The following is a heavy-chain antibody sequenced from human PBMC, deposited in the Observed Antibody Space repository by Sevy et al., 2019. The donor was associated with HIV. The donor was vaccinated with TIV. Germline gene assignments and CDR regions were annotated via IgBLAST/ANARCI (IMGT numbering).Heavy chain of an antibody. Sequence: GGSLRLSCAASGFTFSNAWMNWIRLAPGKGLEWISHITSSHGAKVYADSVRGRFDISRDNARKSFYLQMNRLQVEDTATYFCVGRRYRVGHSWSYFFDFWGQGTPVTVSS. CDR1: GFTFSNAW. V-gene: IGHV3-11*01. J-gene: IGHJ4*02. D-gene: IGHD5-18*01. CDR3: VGRRYRVGHSWSYFFDF. CDR2: ITSSHGAK.